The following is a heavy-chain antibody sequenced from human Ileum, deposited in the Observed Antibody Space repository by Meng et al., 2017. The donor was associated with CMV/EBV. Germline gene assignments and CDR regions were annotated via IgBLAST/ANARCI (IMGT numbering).Heavy chain of an antibody. CDR2: ITGSGTGT. Sequence: SWAGSGVTPGNSALSWVRQAPGKGLEWVSGITGSGTGTYYADFVNGHFTISRDNSKNILYLHMNSLRAEDTAIYYCAREGYTSTYDSWGQGALVTVSS. CDR1: GVTPGNSA. CDR3: AREGYTSTYDS. D-gene: IGHD3-16*02. J-gene: IGHJ4*02. V-gene: IGHV3-23*01.